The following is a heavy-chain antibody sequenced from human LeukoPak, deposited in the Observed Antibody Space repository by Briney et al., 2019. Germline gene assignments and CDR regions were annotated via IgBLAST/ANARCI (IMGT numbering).Heavy chain of an antibody. V-gene: IGHV3-43*02. D-gene: IGHD6-19*01. CDR2: ISGDGGTT. Sequence: GGSLRLSCAASGTTFEDYAMHWVRQAPGKGLEWVSFISGDGGTTYYADSVKGRFTISRDNYKTSLNLQMNCLRTEDTALYYCAKDQGASGWGAFDYWGQGTLVTVSS. CDR3: AKDQGASGWGAFDY. J-gene: IGHJ4*02. CDR1: GTTFEDYA.